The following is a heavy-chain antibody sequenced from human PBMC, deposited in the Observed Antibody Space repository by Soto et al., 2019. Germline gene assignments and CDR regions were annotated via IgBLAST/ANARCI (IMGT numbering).Heavy chain of an antibody. CDR1: GYTFTGYY. V-gene: IGHV1-2*02. CDR2: INPNSGGT. J-gene: IGHJ6*02. Sequence: ASVKVSFKASGYTFTGYYMHWVRQAPGQGLEWMGWINPNSGGTNYAQKFQGRVTMTRDTSISTAYMELSRLRSDDTAVYYCASSTMVRGVIITSHYYYGMDVWGQGTTVTVSS. CDR3: ASSTMVRGVIITSHYYYGMDV. D-gene: IGHD3-10*01.